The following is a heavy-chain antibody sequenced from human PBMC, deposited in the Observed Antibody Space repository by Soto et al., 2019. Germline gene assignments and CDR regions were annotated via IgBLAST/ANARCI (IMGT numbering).Heavy chain of an antibody. CDR2: ISAYIGNT. V-gene: IGHV1-18*01. J-gene: IGHJ4*02. CDR3: SLTTDQLLPIDY. Sequence: QVQLVQSGAEEKKPGASVKVSCKASGYTFTSYGISWVRQAPGQGLEWMGWISAYIGNTIYAQKLQGRVTMTTATSTSTAYMELRSLRSDDTAVYYCSLTTDQLLPIDYWGQGTLVTVSS. CDR1: GYTFTSYG. D-gene: IGHD2-2*01.